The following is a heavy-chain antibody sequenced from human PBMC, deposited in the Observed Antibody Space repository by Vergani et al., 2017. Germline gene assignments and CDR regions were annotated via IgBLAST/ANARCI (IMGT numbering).Heavy chain of an antibody. D-gene: IGHD2-8*02. J-gene: IGHJ3*02. CDR2: IDPSDSYT. V-gene: IGHV5-10-1*01. CDR1: GYTFTSYG. Sequence: VQLVQSGAEVKKPGASVKVSCKASGYTFTSYGISWVRQAPGQGLEWMGRIDPSDSYTNYSPSFQGHVTILADKSISTAYLQWSSLKASDTAMYYCARPVGGVADAFDIWGQGTMVTVSS. CDR3: ARPVGGVADAFDI.